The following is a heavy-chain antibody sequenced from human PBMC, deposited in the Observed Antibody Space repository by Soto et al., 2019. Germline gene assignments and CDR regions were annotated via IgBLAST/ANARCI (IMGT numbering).Heavy chain of an antibody. V-gene: IGHV4-39*01. J-gene: IGHJ5*02. Sequence: SETLSLTCTASGGSISSSSYYWGWIRQPPGKGLEWIGSIYYSGSTYYNPSLKSRVTISVDTSKNQFSLKLSSVTAADTAVYYCAREVIAVAGSDWFDPWGQGTLVTVSS. D-gene: IGHD6-19*01. CDR3: AREVIAVAGSDWFDP. CDR1: GGSISSSSYY. CDR2: IYYSGST.